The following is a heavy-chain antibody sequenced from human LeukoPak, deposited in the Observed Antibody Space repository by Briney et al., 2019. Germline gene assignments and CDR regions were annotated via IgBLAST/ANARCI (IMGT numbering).Heavy chain of an antibody. CDR2: IYSSGTT. CDR1: GGSLHRSF. CDR3: GRRPAVDGPIDN. V-gene: IGHV4-59*01. J-gene: IGHJ4*02. D-gene: IGHD3/OR15-3a*01. Sequence: PSETLSLTCVVSGGSLHRSFWTWVRQPPGKGLEWIGRIYSSGTTDYSPSLKSRLTISIDTSKNQFSLRLASVTAADTAVYYCGRRPAVDGPIDNWGRGILVAVSS.